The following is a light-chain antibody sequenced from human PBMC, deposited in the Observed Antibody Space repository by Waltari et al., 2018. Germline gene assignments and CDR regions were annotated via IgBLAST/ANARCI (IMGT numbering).Light chain of an antibody. V-gene: IGLV1-40*01. J-gene: IGLJ2*01. CDR1: SSNIGAGYD. CDR3: QSYDSSLGGSV. CDR2: GIS. Sequence: QSVLTQPPSVSGAPGQRVTISCTGSSSNIGAGYDVNWYQQIPGKAPKLLIYGISNRPSGVPDRISGSKSGTSASLAITGLQAEDEADYYCQSYDSSLGGSVFGGGTKLTVL.